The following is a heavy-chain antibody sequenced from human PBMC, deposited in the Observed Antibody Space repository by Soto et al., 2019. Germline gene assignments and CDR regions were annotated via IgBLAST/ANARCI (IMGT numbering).Heavy chain of an antibody. CDR2: IIPIFGTA. CDR3: ARDRFRVPAALIHYYYYGMDV. V-gene: IGHV1-69*13. Sequence: GASVKVSCKASGGTFSSYAISWVRQAPGQGLEWMGGIIPIFGTANYAQKFQGRVTITADESTSTAYMELSSLRSEDTAVYYCARDRFRVPAALIHYYYYGMDVWGQGTTVTVSS. J-gene: IGHJ6*02. CDR1: GGTFSSYA. D-gene: IGHD2-2*01.